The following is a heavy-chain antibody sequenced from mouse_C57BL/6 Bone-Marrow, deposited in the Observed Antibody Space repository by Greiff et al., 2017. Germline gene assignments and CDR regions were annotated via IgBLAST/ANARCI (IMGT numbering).Heavy chain of an antibody. CDR3: TTNGYYSLD. V-gene: IGHV14-4*01. D-gene: IGHD2-3*01. CDR1: GFNIKDDY. Sequence: VQLKQSGAELVRPGASVKLSCTASGFNIKDDYMHWVKQRPEQGLEWIGWIDPENGDTEYASKFQGKATITADTSSNTAYLQLSSLTSEDTAVYYCTTNGYYSLDGGQGTLVTVSA. CDR2: IDPENGDT. J-gene: IGHJ3*01.